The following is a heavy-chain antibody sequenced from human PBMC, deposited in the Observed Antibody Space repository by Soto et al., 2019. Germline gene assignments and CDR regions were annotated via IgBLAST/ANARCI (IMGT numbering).Heavy chain of an antibody. CDR2: INSDGSST. Sequence: PGGSLRLSCVASGFSFSNYCMHWVRQVPGKGLVWVSHINSDGSSTGYADSVKGRFTISRDNANNTLYVQMNSLRAEDTAVYYCARGAETGARPISFWGQGTQVTVSS. CDR1: GFSFSNYC. V-gene: IGHV3-74*01. D-gene: IGHD6-6*01. J-gene: IGHJ4*02. CDR3: ARGAETGARPISF.